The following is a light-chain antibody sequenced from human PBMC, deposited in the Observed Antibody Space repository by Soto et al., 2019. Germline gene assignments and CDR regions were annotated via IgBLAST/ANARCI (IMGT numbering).Light chain of an antibody. CDR2: RIY. J-gene: IGKJ1*01. V-gene: IGKV3-20*01. CDR1: EALGRNY. CDR3: QQYDNFPQT. Sequence: ETLLTQSPGTLSMSPGERATLSCRASEALGRNYLAWYQQKPGQAPRLLIHRIYIRAAGIPDRFTGSASGTDFTLTINRLEPEDFAVYYCQQYDNFPQTFGQGTKVDIK.